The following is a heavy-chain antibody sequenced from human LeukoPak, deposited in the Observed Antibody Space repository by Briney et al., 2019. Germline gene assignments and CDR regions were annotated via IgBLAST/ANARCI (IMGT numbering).Heavy chain of an antibody. D-gene: IGHD3-16*01. Sequence: ASVKVSCKASGGTFSSYAISWVRQAPGQGLEWMGGIIPIFGTANYAQKFQGRVTITADESTSTAYMELSSLRSDDTAVYYCARDWGHSDAFDIWGQGTMVTVSS. V-gene: IGHV1-69*13. J-gene: IGHJ3*02. CDR1: GGTFSSYA. CDR2: IIPIFGTA. CDR3: ARDWGHSDAFDI.